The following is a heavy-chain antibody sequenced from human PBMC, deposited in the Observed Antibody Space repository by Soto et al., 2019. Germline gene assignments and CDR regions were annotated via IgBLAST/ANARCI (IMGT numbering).Heavy chain of an antibody. J-gene: IGHJ5*02. CDR2: ISAYNGNT. D-gene: IGHD3-10*01. Sequence: QVQLVQSGAEVKKPGASVKVSCKASGYTFTSYGISWVRQAPGQGLEWMGWISAYNGNTNYAQKLQGRVTMTTDTTTSTAYMELRSLRSDDTAVYYCARDGVLLWFGEVSPTNNWFDPWGQGTLVTVAS. CDR1: GYTFTSYG. V-gene: IGHV1-18*01. CDR3: ARDGVLLWFGEVSPTNNWFDP.